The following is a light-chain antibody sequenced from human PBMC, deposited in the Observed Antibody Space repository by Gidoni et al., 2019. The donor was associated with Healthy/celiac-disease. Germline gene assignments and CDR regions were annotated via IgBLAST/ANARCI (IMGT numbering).Light chain of an antibody. CDR2: KAS. CDR1: QSISSW. V-gene: IGKV1-5*03. J-gene: IGKJ1*01. Sequence: DIQMTQSPSTLSASVGDRVTITCRASQSISSWFAWYQQKPGKAPKLLIYKASSLESGVPSRCSGSGSGTEFTLTISSLQPDDFATYYCQQYNSYSGTFGQGTKVEIK. CDR3: QQYNSYSGT.